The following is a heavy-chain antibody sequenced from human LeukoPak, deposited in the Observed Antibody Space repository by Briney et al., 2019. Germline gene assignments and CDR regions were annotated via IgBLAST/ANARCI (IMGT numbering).Heavy chain of an antibody. D-gene: IGHD2-2*01. Sequence: ASVKVSCKASGSTFTGYYMHWVRQAPGQGLEWMGWINPNSGGTNYAQKFQGRVTMTRDTSISTAYMELSRLRSDDTAVYYCAVRPIVVVPAEEVYWFDPWGQGTLVTVSS. CDR1: GSTFTGYY. V-gene: IGHV1-2*02. CDR2: INPNSGGT. J-gene: IGHJ5*02. CDR3: AVRPIVVVPAEEVYWFDP.